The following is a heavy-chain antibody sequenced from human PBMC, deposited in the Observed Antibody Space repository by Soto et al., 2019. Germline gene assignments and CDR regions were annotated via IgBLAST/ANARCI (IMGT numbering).Heavy chain of an antibody. D-gene: IGHD6-19*01. V-gene: IGHV3-15*07. CDR1: GFTFSNVW. Sequence: EVQLVESGGGLVKPGGSLRLSCAASGFTFSNVWMNWVRQAPGKGLEWVGRIKSRTDGGNTDYAAPVKGRFTISRDDSKYTLYLQMNSLNTEDTDVYYCTTLAMKSSSGWDECSEWGQGTLVTVSS. CDR3: TTLAMKSSSGWDECSE. J-gene: IGHJ4*02. CDR2: IKSRTDGGNT.